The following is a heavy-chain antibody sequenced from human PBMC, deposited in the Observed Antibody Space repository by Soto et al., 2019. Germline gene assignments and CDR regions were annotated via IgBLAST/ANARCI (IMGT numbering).Heavy chain of an antibody. CDR1: GGSFSGYY. J-gene: IGHJ6*03. CDR2: VSHSGST. V-gene: IGHV4-34*01. D-gene: IGHD3-10*01. Sequence: QVQLQEWGAGLLKPTETLSLTCAVYGGSFSGYYWSWIGKPPGKGLEGFGEVSHSGSTNYNPSLKSRVTISVDTSKSQFSLKLSSVTAADTAVYYCARGPYGSGIRSPYYFYYMGVWGKGTTVTVSS. CDR3: ARGPYGSGIRSPYYFYYMGV.